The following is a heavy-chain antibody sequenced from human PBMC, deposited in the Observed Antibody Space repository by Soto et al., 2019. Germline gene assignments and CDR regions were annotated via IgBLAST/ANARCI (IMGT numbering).Heavy chain of an antibody. CDR3: ARGGGFSPEGMDV. V-gene: IGHV3-33*01. Sequence: QVQLVESGGGLVQPGRSLRLSCAASGFTFSSYGMHWVRQAPVKGLEWVAVIWYDGSNKYYADSVKGRFTISRDNSKNTLYLQMNSLRAEDTAVYYCARGGGFSPEGMDVWGQGTTVTVSS. J-gene: IGHJ6*02. CDR1: GFTFSSYG. D-gene: IGHD5-18*01. CDR2: IWYDGSNK.